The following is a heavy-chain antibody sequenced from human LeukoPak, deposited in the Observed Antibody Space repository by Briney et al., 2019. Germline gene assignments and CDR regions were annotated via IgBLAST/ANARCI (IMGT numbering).Heavy chain of an antibody. D-gene: IGHD2-2*01. CDR2: INPNSGGT. Sequence: GASVKVSCKASGYTFTGYYMHWVRQAPGQGLEWMGWINPNSGGTNYAQKFQGRVTMTRDTSISTAYMELSRLRSDDTAVYYCARDRKYQLPPHGFDPWGQGTLVTVSS. CDR3: ARDRKYQLPPHGFDP. V-gene: IGHV1-2*02. J-gene: IGHJ5*02. CDR1: GYTFTGYY.